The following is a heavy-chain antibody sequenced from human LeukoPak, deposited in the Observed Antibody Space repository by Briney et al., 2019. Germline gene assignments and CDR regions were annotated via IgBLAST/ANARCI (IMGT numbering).Heavy chain of an antibody. J-gene: IGHJ6*02. D-gene: IGHD3-3*01. CDR2: IYTSGST. CDR1: GGSISSYY. CDR3: ARISHDFWSGYLYGMDV. Sequence: PSETLSLTCTVSGGSISSYYWSWIRQPAGKGLEWIGRIYTSGSTNYNPSLKSRVTISVDTSKNQFSLKLSSVTAADTAVYYCARISHDFWSGYLYGMDVWGQGTTVTVSS. V-gene: IGHV4-4*07.